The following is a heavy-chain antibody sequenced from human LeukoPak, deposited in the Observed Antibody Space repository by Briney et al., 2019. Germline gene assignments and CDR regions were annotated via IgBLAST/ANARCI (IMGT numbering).Heavy chain of an antibody. CDR2: ILTGDNT. D-gene: IGHD3-9*01. Sequence: PGGSLRLSCAASGFTVRSKYMSWVRQAPGKGPEWVSVILTGDNTYYSDSVRGRFTISRDHSRNTLYLQMNNLRAEDTAVYYRATELRYVGGYFDYWGQGTLVTVSS. CDR1: GFTVRSKY. J-gene: IGHJ4*02. CDR3: ATELRYVGGYFDY. V-gene: IGHV3-53*01.